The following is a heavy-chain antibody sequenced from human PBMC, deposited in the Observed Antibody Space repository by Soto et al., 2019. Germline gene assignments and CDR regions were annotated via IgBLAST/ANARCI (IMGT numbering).Heavy chain of an antibody. CDR1: GFSLSTSGVG. CDR2: IYWDDDK. J-gene: IGHJ4*02. D-gene: IGHD3-10*01. V-gene: IGHV2-5*02. CDR3: ARETQVRGVIPFVY. Sequence: QITLKESGPTLVKPTQTLTLTCTFSGFSLSTSGVGVGWIRQPPGKALEWLALIYWDDDKRYSPSLKSRLTITKDTSKNQVVLTMTNMDPVDTATYYCARETQVRGVIPFVYWGQGTLVTVSS.